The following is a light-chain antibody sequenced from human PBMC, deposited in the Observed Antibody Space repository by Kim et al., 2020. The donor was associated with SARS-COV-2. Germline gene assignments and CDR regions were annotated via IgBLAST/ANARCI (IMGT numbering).Light chain of an antibody. CDR1: SLRRYS. V-gene: IGLV3-19*01. Sequence: WGQTVRNTCQEKSLRRYSESWDKQKPGQGPILVIYNNYDRPSGIPDRFSGTSSGNTACLAITGAQAEDEADYYGNTRDSSGNQVVFGGGTQLTVL. J-gene: IGLJ3*02. CDR3: NTRDSSGNQVV. CDR2: NNY.